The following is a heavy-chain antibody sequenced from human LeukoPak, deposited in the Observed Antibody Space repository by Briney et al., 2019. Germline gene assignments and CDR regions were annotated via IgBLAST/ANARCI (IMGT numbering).Heavy chain of an antibody. J-gene: IGHJ4*02. CDR3: ARAWATDYFDY. Sequence: SETLSLTCTVSGGSISSYYRSWIRQPPGKGLEWIGYMYYSGTINYNPSLKSRVTISVDTSKNQFSLKLSSVTAADTAMYYCARAWATDYFDYWGQGTLVTVSS. CDR2: MYYSGTI. V-gene: IGHV4-59*01. CDR1: GGSISSYY.